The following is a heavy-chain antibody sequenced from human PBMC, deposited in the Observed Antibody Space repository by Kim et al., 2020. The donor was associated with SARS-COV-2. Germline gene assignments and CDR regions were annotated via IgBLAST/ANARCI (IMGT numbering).Heavy chain of an antibody. CDR2: IYYSGST. D-gene: IGHD1-26*01. V-gene: IGHV4-59*08. Sequence: SETLSLTCTVSGGSISSYYWSWIRQPPGKGLEWIGYIYYSGSTNYNPSLKSRVTISVDTSKNQFSLKLSSVTAADTAVYYCARSGGGAVVDYWGQGTLVTVSS. CDR1: GGSISSYY. CDR3: ARSGGGAVVDY. J-gene: IGHJ4*02.